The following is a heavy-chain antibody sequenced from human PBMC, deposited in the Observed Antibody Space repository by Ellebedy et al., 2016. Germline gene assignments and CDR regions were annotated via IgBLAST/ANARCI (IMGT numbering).Heavy chain of an antibody. D-gene: IGHD5-18*01. CDR1: GFSLSTFW. J-gene: IGHJ4*02. CDR2: INQDGSQK. V-gene: IGHV3-7*01. Sequence: GGSLRLSXAASGFSLSTFWMSWLRQAPGESLEWVAHINQDGSQKYYVDSVKGRFAISRDNAKNSLYLQMNSLRAEDTAVYYCARDWRDTAMPFDYWGQGTLVTVSS. CDR3: ARDWRDTAMPFDY.